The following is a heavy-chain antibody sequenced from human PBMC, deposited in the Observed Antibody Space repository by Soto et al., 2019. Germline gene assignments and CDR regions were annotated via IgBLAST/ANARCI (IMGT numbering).Heavy chain of an antibody. V-gene: IGHV3-23*01. J-gene: IGHJ6*02. CDR2: ISGSGGST. D-gene: IGHD2-2*01. Sequence: EVQLLESGGGLVQPGGSLRLSCAASGFTFSSYAMSWVRQAPGKGLEWVSAISGSGGSTYYADSVKGRFTISRDNSKNTLYLQMNSLRAEDTAVYYCAKDRARDIVVVPAAMWYYYGMDVWGQGTTVTVSS. CDR3: AKDRARDIVVVPAAMWYYYGMDV. CDR1: GFTFSSYA.